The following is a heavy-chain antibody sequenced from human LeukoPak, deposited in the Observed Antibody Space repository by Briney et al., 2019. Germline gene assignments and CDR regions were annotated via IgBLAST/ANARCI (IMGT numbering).Heavy chain of an antibody. D-gene: IGHD4/OR15-4a*01. CDR3: ARRAGAYSHPYDY. Sequence: GGSLRLSCAASGFTFSSYSMNWVRQAPGKGLEWVSSISSSSSYIYYADSVKGRFTISRDNAKSSLYLQMNSLRAEDTAVYYCARRAGAYSHPYDYWGQGTLVTVSS. J-gene: IGHJ4*02. CDR2: ISSSSSYI. V-gene: IGHV3-21*01. CDR1: GFTFSSYS.